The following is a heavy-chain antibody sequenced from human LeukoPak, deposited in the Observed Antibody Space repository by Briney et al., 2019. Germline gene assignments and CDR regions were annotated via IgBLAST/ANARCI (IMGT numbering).Heavy chain of an antibody. Sequence: GGSLRLSCAASGFTFSDYPLNWVRQAPGKGLEWLSYISPSRGSIAYADSVKGRFTISSDSAKNSVYLQINNLRAEDTAVYYCARDRDWAFDYWGQGILVTVSS. CDR3: ARDRDWAFDY. CDR2: ISPSRGSI. V-gene: IGHV3-48*01. J-gene: IGHJ4*02. CDR1: GFTFSDYP. D-gene: IGHD2-21*01.